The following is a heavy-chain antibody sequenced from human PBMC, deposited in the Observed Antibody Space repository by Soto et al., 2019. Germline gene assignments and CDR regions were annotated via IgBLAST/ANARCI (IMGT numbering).Heavy chain of an antibody. Sequence: EVQLLESGGGLVQPGGSLRLSCAASGFTFSSYAMSWVRQAPGKGLEWVSAISGSGGSTYYADSVKGRFTISRDNSKNTLYLQMNSLSAEDKAVYYCAKDKVVAARYYYYYMDVWGKGTTVTVSS. J-gene: IGHJ6*03. CDR2: ISGSGGST. CDR1: GFTFSSYA. V-gene: IGHV3-23*01. D-gene: IGHD2-15*01. CDR3: AKDKVVAARYYYYYMDV.